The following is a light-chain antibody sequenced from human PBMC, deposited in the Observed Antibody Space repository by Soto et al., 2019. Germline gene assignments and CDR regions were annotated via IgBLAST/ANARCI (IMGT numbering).Light chain of an antibody. J-gene: IGLJ1*01. V-gene: IGLV2-14*01. CDR3: SSYTSSITLYV. Sequence: QSVLTQPASVSGSPGQSITISCTGTSSDVGGYNYVSWYQQHPGRAPKLMIYDVSNRPSGVSYRFSGSKSGSTASLTISGLQAEDEATYYCSSYTSSITLYVFGTGTKVTVL. CDR1: SSDVGGYNY. CDR2: DVS.